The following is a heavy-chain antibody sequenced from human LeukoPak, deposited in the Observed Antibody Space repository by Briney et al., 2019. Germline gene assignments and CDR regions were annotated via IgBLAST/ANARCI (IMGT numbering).Heavy chain of an antibody. CDR1: GFTFSSYA. CDR2: ISDSGGST. D-gene: IGHD3-16*01. J-gene: IGHJ4*02. Sequence: PGGSLRLSCAASGFTFSSYAMSWVRQAPGKGLEWVSAISDSGGSTYYADSVKGRFTISRDNSKNTLYLQMNSLRAEDTAVYYCAKTRGKPLGELGFPAKYFDYWGQGTLVTVSS. CDR3: AKTRGKPLGELGFPAKYFDY. V-gene: IGHV3-23*01.